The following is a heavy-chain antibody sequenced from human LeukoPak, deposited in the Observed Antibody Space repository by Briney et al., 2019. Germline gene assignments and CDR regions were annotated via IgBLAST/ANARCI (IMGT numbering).Heavy chain of an antibody. V-gene: IGHV3-74*01. D-gene: IGHD2-2*01. CDR3: IREIVVPPSASLGY. J-gene: IGHJ4*02. Sequence: GGSLRLSCAASGFTFSSYWMHWVRQAAGEGLVWVSRINSDGRTINYADSVKGRFTISRDNAKGTLYLQMNSLRADDTAVYYCIREIVVPPSASLGYWGQGTLVTVSS. CDR2: INSDGRTI. CDR1: GFTFSSYW.